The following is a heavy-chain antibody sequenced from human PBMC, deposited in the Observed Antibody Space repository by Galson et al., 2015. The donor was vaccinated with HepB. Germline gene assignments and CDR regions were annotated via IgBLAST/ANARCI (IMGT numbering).Heavy chain of an antibody. J-gene: IGHJ6*02. Sequence: SLRPSCAGSGFSFSDYYLRWGHQAPRTRLVWVSHTSPSSTYTHSADSVRGRFTISRDDAKNSLYLQMNSLRAEDTAVYYCAKYASGYYGMDVWGQGTTVTVSS. CDR2: TSPSSTYT. D-gene: IGHD2-2*01. CDR3: AKYASGYYGMDV. CDR1: GFSFSDYY. V-gene: IGHV3-11*03.